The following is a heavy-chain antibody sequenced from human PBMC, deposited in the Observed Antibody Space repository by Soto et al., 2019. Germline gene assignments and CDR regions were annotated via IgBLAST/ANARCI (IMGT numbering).Heavy chain of an antibody. V-gene: IGHV3-30*02. CDR2: IWYDGTHK. D-gene: IGHD2-21*02. CDR3: AQDRGGDDRNDEDYGMDV. CDR1: EFTFNTHS. Sequence: PGGSLRLSCEASEFTFNTHSMHWVRQPPGKGLEWLAAIWYDGTHKYYADSVPGRFTISRDNSKNTLYLQMKSLRAEDTAVYYCAQDRGGDDRNDEDYGMDVWGQGTTVTVSS. J-gene: IGHJ6*02.